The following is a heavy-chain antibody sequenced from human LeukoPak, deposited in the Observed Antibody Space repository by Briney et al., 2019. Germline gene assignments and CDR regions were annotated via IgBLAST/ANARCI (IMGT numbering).Heavy chain of an antibody. J-gene: IGHJ4*02. CDR2: IIPIHDTT. CDR1: EGTFSNYA. CDR3: ARDRGYCNAATCYKPADF. V-gene: IGHV1-69*04. Sequence: ASVKVSCKASEGTFSNYAIGWVRQAPGQGLEWMGRIIPIHDTTNYAQEFQDRITITADMSTSTAYMDLSSLRSEDTAVYYCARDRGYCNAATCYKPADFWGQGTLVTVSS. D-gene: IGHD1-26*01.